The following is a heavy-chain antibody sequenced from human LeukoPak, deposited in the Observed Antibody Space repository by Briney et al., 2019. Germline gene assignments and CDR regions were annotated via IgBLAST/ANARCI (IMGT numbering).Heavy chain of an antibody. V-gene: IGHV4-4*07. CDR1: GGSISSYY. J-gene: IGHJ4*02. CDR2: IYTSGST. Sequence: SETLSLTCTVSGGSISSYYWSWIRQPAGKGLEWIGHIYTSGSTNYNPSLKSRITMSLDTSKKQFSLKLSSVTAADTAIYYCARMPTYYYDFSGYYNWGQGTLVTVSS. D-gene: IGHD3-22*01. CDR3: ARMPTYYYDFSGYYN.